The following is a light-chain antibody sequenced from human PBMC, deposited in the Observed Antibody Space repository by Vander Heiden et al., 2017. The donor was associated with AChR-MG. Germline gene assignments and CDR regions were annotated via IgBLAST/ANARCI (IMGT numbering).Light chain of an antibody. CDR1: SSNIGSST. V-gene: IGLV1-44*01. CDR3: AAWDDSLNGYV. CDR2: SSN. J-gene: IGLJ1*01. Sequence: QSVLTQLPSASGTLGPGVTISCSGSSSNIGSSTVNWYLQLPGTAPKLLIYSSNQRPSGVPDRFSGSKCDTSACLAISGLQSEDEADYYCAAWDDSLNGYVFGTGTKVTVL.